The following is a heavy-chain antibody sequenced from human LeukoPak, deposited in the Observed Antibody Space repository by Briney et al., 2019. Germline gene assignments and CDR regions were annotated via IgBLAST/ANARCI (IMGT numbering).Heavy chain of an antibody. CDR2: ISGSGGST. CDR1: GFTFSSYA. V-gene: IGHV3-23*01. J-gene: IGHJ4*02. CDR3: VQPDPYYYDSSGVV. Sequence: GSLRLSCAASGFTFSSYAMSWVRQAPGKGLEWVSAISGSGGSTYYADSVKGRFTISRDNSKNTLYLQMNSLRAEDTAVYYCVQPDPYYYDSSGVVWGQGTLVTVSS. D-gene: IGHD3-22*01.